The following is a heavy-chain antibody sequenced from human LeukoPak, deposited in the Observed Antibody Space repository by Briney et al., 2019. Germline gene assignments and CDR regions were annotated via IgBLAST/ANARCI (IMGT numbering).Heavy chain of an antibody. CDR1: GFTFSSYW. Sequence: GGSLRLSCATSGFTFSSYWMHWVRQAPGKGLVWVSRINSDGSSTSYADSVKGRFTISRDNAKNTLYLQMNSLRAEDTAVYYCARYCSSTSCQEFFGMDVWGQGTTVTVSS. CDR3: ARYCSSTSCQEFFGMDV. V-gene: IGHV3-74*01. D-gene: IGHD2-2*01. CDR2: INSDGSST. J-gene: IGHJ6*02.